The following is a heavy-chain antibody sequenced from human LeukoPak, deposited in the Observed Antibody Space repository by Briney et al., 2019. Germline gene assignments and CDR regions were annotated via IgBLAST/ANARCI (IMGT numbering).Heavy chain of an antibody. CDR3: ARHPIVGATRPLYYFDY. D-gene: IGHD1-26*01. J-gene: IGHJ4*02. Sequence: TSETLSLTCTVSGDSISTSRYSWGWIRQPPGKGLEWIGNIYYSGSTYYNPSLKSRVTISVDPSTNRFSLQPTSVTAADTAVYYCARHPIVGATRPLYYFDYWGQGNLVTVSS. V-gene: IGHV4-39*01. CDR2: IYYSGST. CDR1: GDSISTSRYS.